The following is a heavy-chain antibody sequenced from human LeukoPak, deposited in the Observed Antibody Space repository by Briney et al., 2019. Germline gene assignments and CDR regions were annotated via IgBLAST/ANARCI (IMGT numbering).Heavy chain of an antibody. D-gene: IGHD4-17*01. Sequence: PSQTLSLTCTVSGGSISSGGYYWSWIRQHPGKGLEWIGYIYYSGSTYYNPSLKSRVTISVDTSKNQFSLKLSSVTAADTAVCYCARDWVGDYAIDPWGQGTLVTVSS. J-gene: IGHJ5*02. V-gene: IGHV4-31*03. CDR2: IYYSGST. CDR3: ARDWVGDYAIDP. CDR1: GGSISSGGYY.